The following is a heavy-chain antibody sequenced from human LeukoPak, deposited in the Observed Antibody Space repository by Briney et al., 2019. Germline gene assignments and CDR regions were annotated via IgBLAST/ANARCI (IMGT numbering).Heavy chain of an antibody. D-gene: IGHD4-17*01. CDR1: GFTFSSYA. J-gene: IGHJ4*02. CDR2: ISYDGSNK. V-gene: IGHV3-30*04. CDR3: ARGIYPRTVTAD. Sequence: PGGSLRLSCAASGFTFSSYAMHWVRQAPGKGLEWVAVISYDGSNKYYADSVKGRFTISRDNSKNTLYLQMNSLRAEDTAVYYCARGIYPRTVTADWGQGTLVTVSS.